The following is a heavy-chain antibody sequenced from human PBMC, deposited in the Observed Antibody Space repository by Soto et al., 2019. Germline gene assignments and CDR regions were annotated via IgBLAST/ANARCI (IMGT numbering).Heavy chain of an antibody. J-gene: IGHJ6*02. CDR2: IYYSGST. V-gene: IGHV4-39*01. D-gene: IGHD6-19*01. Sequence: PSETLSLTCTVSGGSISSSSYYWGWIRQSPGKGLEWIGSIYYSGSTYYNSSLKSRVTISVDTSKNQFSLKLSSVTAADTAVYYCARHSSGWYGNYYYGMDVWGQGTTVTVSS. CDR1: GGSISSSSYY. CDR3: ARHSSGWYGNYYYGMDV.